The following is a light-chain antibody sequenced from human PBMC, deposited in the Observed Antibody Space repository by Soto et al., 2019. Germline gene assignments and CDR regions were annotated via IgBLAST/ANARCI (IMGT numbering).Light chain of an antibody. CDR1: QTISSS. V-gene: IGKV1-5*03. CDR3: QQYIRYSPYT. J-gene: IGKJ2*01. Sequence: DIQMTQFPSTLSASIGDRVTITCRASQTISSSLAWYQQKPEKAPKLLIYKASNLETGVPSRFSGSGSGTEFALTISSLQPDDFATYYCQQYIRYSPYTFGQGTRLEIK. CDR2: KAS.